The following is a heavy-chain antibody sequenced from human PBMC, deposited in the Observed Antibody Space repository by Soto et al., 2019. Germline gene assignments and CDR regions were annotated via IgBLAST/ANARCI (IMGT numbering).Heavy chain of an antibody. Sequence: EVQLVESGGGLIHPGGSLRLSCTASGFTFNRFEMNWVRQAPGRGLEWVSYISSRSTSIYYADSVKGRFTISRDNAKNSPYRQMTSLCAEDTATYSCAIGAGYFDTSDEVASVAIWGRGTLITV. CDR1: GFTFNRFE. V-gene: IGHV3-48*03. CDR2: ISSRSTSI. CDR3: AIGAGYFDTSDEVASVAI. D-gene: IGHD3-22*01. J-gene: IGHJ3*02.